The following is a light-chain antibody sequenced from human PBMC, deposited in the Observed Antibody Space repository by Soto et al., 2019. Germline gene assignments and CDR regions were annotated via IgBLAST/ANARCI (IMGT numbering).Light chain of an antibody. Sequence: DIQMTQSPSSLSASVGDRVTITCLASQSISSYLNWYQQKPGKAPKLLIYAASTLQSGVPSRFSGSGSGTDFTLTISSLQPEDFATYYCQQLNSYPPWTFGQGTRLEI. CDR1: QSISSY. CDR3: QQLNSYPPWT. J-gene: IGKJ5*01. V-gene: IGKV1-39*01. CDR2: AAS.